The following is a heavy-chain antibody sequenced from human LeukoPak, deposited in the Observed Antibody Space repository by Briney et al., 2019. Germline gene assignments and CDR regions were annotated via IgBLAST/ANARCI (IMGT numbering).Heavy chain of an antibody. J-gene: IGHJ3*02. Sequence: GGSLRLSCAASGFTFSRSGMHWVRQAPGKGLEWVATISFDGSKRYDTDSVKGRFTISRDNSKNTLYLQMNSLRAEDTAVYYCARGASVVAGNDNAFDIWGQGTMITVSS. CDR1: GFTFSRSG. CDR3: ARGASVVAGNDNAFDI. V-gene: IGHV3-30*03. D-gene: IGHD6-19*01. CDR2: ISFDGSKR.